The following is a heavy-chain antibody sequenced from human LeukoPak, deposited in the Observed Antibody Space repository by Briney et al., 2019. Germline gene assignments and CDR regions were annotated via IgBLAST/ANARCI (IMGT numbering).Heavy chain of an antibody. J-gene: IGHJ6*02. V-gene: IGHV3-48*04. Sequence: GGSLRLSCAASGFTFSSYAMHWVRQAPGKGLEWVSYISSSSSTIYYADSVEGRFTISRDNAKNSLYLQMNSLRAEDTAVYYCARDIRAAVLRYFDWFNGMDVWGQGTTVTVSS. CDR3: ARDIRAAVLRYFDWFNGMDV. CDR1: GFTFSSYA. CDR2: ISSSSSTI. D-gene: IGHD3-9*01.